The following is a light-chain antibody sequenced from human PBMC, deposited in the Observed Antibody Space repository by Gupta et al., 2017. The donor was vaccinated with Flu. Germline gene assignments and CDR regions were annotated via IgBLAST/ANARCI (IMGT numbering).Light chain of an antibody. J-gene: IGLJ2*01. Sequence: GTISCSGSSFNTGIGYVSWYQPPLRTAPLLLIYDNNKHPSGIPARFSGPRSGTSATLDITGLQTGDVDGYYCGTWESSLSAGVCGGGTRLT. CDR2: DNN. CDR1: SFNTGIGY. V-gene: IGLV1-51*01. CDR3: GTWESSLSAGV.